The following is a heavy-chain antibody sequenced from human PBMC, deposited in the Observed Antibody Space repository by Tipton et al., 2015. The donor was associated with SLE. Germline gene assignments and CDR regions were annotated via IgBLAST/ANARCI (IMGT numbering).Heavy chain of an antibody. CDR3: ARAGVTIFGVVEAGYYYMDV. J-gene: IGHJ6*03. CDR2: IYYSGST. CDR1: GGSISSSSYY. D-gene: IGHD3-3*01. Sequence: TLSLTCTVSGGSISSSSYYWGWIRQPPGKGLEWIGSIYYSGSTYYNPSLKSRVTISVDTSKNQFFLKLSSVTAADTAVYYCARAGVTIFGVVEAGYYYMDVWGKGTTVTVSS. V-gene: IGHV4-39*07.